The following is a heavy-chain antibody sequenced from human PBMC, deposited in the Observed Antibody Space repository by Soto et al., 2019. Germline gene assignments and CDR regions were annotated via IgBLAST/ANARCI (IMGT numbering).Heavy chain of an antibody. CDR3: ARAPRIVVVPDNVGNWFDP. J-gene: IGHJ5*02. Sequence: SETLSLTCTVSGGSISSSSYYWGWIRQPPGKGLEWIGSIYYSGSTYYNPSLKSRVTISVDTSKNQFSLKLSSVTAADTAVYYCARAPRIVVVPDNVGNWFDPWGQGTLVTVSS. CDR2: IYYSGST. CDR1: GGSISSSSYY. V-gene: IGHV4-39*01. D-gene: IGHD2-2*01.